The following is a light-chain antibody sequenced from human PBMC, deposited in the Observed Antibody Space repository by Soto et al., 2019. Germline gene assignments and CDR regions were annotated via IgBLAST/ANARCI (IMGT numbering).Light chain of an antibody. CDR1: SSDVGSYNL. J-gene: IGLJ1*01. V-gene: IGLV2-23*01. Sequence: QSALTQPASVSGSPGQSIAISGTGTSSDVGSYNLVSWHQQHPGKAPKLMIYEGSKRPSGVSNRFSGSKSGNTASLTISGLQAEDEADYYCCSYAGSSTFYVFGTGTKVTVL. CDR2: EGS. CDR3: CSYAGSSTFYV.